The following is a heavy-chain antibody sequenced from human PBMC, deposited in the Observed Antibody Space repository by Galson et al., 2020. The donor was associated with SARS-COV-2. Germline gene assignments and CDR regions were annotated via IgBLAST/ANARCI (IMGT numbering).Heavy chain of an antibody. J-gene: IGHJ2*01. V-gene: IGHV3-30*02. Sequence: GGSLRLSCAASGFTFSSYGMHWVRQAPGKGLEWVAFIRYDGSNKYYADSVKGRFTISRDNSKNTLYLQMNSLRAEDTAVYYCAKAGYGSGSYTWYFDLWGRGTLVTVSS. CDR1: GFTFSSYG. CDR2: IRYDGSNK. D-gene: IGHD3-10*01. CDR3: AKAGYGSGSYTWYFDL.